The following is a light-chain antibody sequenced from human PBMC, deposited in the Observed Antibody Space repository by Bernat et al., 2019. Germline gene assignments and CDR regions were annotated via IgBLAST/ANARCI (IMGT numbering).Light chain of an antibody. J-gene: IGLJ1*01. Sequence: QSALTQPPSASGSPGQSVTISCTGTSSDVGGYNYVSWYQQHPGKAPKLMISEVTKRPSGVPDRFSGSKSGNTASLTVSGLQAEDEADYYCSSKASNKQYGLGTWDKVT. CDR3: SSKASNKQYG. CDR1: SSDVGGYNY. CDR2: EVT. V-gene: IGLV2-8*01.